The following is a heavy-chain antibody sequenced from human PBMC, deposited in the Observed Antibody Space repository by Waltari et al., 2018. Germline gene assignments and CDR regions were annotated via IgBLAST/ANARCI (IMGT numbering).Heavy chain of an antibody. CDR1: GFTFSKAW. CDR2: IKSKADGGTI. V-gene: IGHV3-15*01. D-gene: IGHD1-1*01. Sequence: EVQLVESGGGLVKPGGSLRLSCAASGFTFSKAWMSWVRQAPGKGLEWVGRIKSKADGGTIDYAAPVKGRLTISRDDSKNTLYLQMNSLKTEDTAVYYCTAGTGTSDCDYWGQGTLVTVSS. J-gene: IGHJ4*02. CDR3: TAGTGTSDCDY.